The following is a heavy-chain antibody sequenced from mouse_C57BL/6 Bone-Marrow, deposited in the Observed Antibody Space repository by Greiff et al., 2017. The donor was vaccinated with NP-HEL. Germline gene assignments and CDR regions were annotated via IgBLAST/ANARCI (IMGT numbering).Heavy chain of an antibody. CDR2: IDPRDGST. Sequence: VQLQQSDAELVKPGASVKISCKASGYTFTDHSIHWMKQRPEQGLEWIGYIDPRDGSTKYNEKFKGKATITADTSSNTAYLQLSSLTSEDTAIYYCARGYGSFYYAMDYWGQGTSVTVSS. J-gene: IGHJ4*01. D-gene: IGHD1-1*01. CDR1: GYTFTDHS. V-gene: IGHV1-78*01. CDR3: ARGYGSFYYAMDY.